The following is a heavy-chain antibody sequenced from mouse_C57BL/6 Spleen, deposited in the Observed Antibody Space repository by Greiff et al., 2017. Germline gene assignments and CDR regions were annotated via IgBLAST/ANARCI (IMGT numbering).Heavy chain of an antibody. CDR1: GYTFTSYW. V-gene: IGHV1-64*01. CDR2: IHPNSGST. J-gene: IGHJ1*03. D-gene: IGHD2-1*01. Sequence: QVQLQQSGAELVKPGASVKLSCKASGYTFTSYWMHWVKQRPGQGLEWIGMIHPNSGSTNYNEKFKSKATLTVDKSSSTAYMQLSSLTSEDSAVYYCAREGNYGGYFDVWGTGTTVTVSS. CDR3: AREGNYGGYFDV.